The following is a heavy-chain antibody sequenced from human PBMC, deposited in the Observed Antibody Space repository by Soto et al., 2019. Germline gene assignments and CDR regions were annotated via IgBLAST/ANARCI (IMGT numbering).Heavy chain of an antibody. CDR2: ISSSSSTI. V-gene: IGHV3-48*02. CDR1: GFTFSSYS. CDR3: ARARGGGYDYYFDY. J-gene: IGHJ4*02. D-gene: IGHD5-12*01. Sequence: QPGGSLRLSCAASGFTFSSYSMNWVRQAPGKGLEWVSYISSSSSTIYYADSVKGRFTISRDNAKNSLYLQMNSLRDEDTAVYYCARARGGGYDYYFDYWGQGTLVTVSS.